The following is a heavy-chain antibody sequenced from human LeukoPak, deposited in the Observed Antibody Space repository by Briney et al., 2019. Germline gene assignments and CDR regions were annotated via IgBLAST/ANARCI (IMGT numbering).Heavy chain of an antibody. Sequence: GGSLRLSCVASRFTFSSYSMSWVRQAPGKGLEWVSAISGSGGSTYYADSVKGRFTISRDNSKNTLYLQMNSLRAEDTAVYYCAKSRSRHEADYWGQGTLVTVSS. D-gene: IGHD6-25*01. CDR1: RFTFSSYS. V-gene: IGHV3-23*01. CDR3: AKSRSRHEADY. J-gene: IGHJ4*02. CDR2: ISGSGGST.